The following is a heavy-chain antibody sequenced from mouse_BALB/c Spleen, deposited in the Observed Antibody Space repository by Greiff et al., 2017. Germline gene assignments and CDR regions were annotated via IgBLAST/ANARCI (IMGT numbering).Heavy chain of an antibody. CDR3: ARGIDY. Sequence: VQLKESGPGLVKPSQSLSLTCTVTGYSITSDYAWNWIRQFPGNKLEWMGYISYSGSTSYNPSLKSRISITRDTSKNQFFLQLNSVTTEDAATYYCARGIDYWGQGTTLTVSS. CDR2: ISYSGST. J-gene: IGHJ2*01. CDR1: GYSITSDYA. V-gene: IGHV3-2*02.